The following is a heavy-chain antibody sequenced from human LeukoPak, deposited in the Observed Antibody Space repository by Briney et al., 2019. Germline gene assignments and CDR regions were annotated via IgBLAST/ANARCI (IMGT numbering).Heavy chain of an antibody. CDR3: ARHRGDLWSGYPYFDY. V-gene: IGHV4-39*01. D-gene: IGHD3-3*01. J-gene: IGHJ4*02. Sequence: SETLSLTCTVSGGSISSSSYYWGWIRQPPGKGLEWIGSIYYSGSTYYNPSLKSRVTISVDTSKNQFSLKLSSVTAADTAVYYCARHRGDLWSGYPYFDYWGQGTLVTISS. CDR2: IYYSGST. CDR1: GGSISSSSYY.